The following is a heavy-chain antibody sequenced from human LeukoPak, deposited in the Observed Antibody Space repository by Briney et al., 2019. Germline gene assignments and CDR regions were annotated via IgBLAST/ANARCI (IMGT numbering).Heavy chain of an antibody. CDR3: AREGITMVRGVIINWFDP. CDR1: GGSISSYY. V-gene: IGHV4-59*01. J-gene: IGHJ5*02. D-gene: IGHD3-10*01. Sequence: SETLSLTCTVSGGSISSYYWSWVRQPPGKGLEWIGYIYYSGSTNYNPSLKSRVTISVDTSKNQFSLKLSSVTAADTAVYYCAREGITMVRGVIINWFDPWGQGTLVTVSS. CDR2: IYYSGST.